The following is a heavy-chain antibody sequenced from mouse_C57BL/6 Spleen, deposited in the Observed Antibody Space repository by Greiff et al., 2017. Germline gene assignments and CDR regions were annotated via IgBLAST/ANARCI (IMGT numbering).Heavy chain of an antibody. CDR2: IWSGGST. CDR3: ARNGGVGDAMDY. V-gene: IGHV2-2*01. D-gene: IGHD1-1*02. J-gene: IGHJ4*01. CDR1: GFSLTSYG. Sequence: VKLQESGPGLVQPSQSLSITCTVSGFSLTSYGVHWVRQSTGKGLEWLGVIWSGGSTDYNAAFIHRICLSKANSKSQAFFNINSLHADDTAIYYCARNGGVGDAMDYWGQGTSVTVSS.